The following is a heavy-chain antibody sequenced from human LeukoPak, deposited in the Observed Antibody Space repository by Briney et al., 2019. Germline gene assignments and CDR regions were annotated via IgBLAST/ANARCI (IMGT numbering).Heavy chain of an antibody. CDR1: GCTFSSYA. CDR2: IIPILGIA. J-gene: IGHJ6*02. V-gene: IGHV1-69*04. CDR3: ARDITMVRGVSYGMDV. D-gene: IGHD3-10*01. Sequence: ASVKVSCKASGCTFSSYAISWVRQAPGQGREWIGRIIPILGIANYAQKFQGRVTITADKSTSTAYMELSSLRSEDTAVYYCARDITMVRGVSYGMDVWGQGTTVTVSS.